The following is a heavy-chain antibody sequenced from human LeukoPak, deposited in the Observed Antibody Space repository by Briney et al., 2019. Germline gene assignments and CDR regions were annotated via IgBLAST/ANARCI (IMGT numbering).Heavy chain of an antibody. Sequence: PGGSLRLSGGVSGITLSNYGMSWVRQAPGKGLEWFAGLSGSAGGTNYADSVKGRFTISRDNSKNTLFLQMDRLRAEDTAVYFCAKRGVVVRVFLVGFHKEAYYFDSWGQGAQVTVSS. CDR1: GITLSNYG. CDR3: AKRGVVVRVFLVGFHKEAYYFDS. J-gene: IGHJ4*02. CDR2: LSGSAGGT. D-gene: IGHD3-16*02. V-gene: IGHV3-23*01.